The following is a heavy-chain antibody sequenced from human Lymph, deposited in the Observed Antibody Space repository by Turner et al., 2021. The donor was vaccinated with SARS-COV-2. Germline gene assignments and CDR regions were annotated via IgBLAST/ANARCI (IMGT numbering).Heavy chain of an antibody. CDR1: GYTFTGPY. J-gene: IGHJ6*02. D-gene: IGHD3-3*01. CDR2: NKPDGSGT. Sequence: QVQLVQSAVEVRKPGASVKVPCKASGYTFTGPYMHWVRQAPGQGVEWMGGNKPDGSGTNDAQKSKGRDTMTRNTSISAAYKELSRLRSDDTAVQYCARDVEKYSDLGSGYTGEYGMDVWGQGTTVTVSS. CDR3: ARDVEKYSDLGSGYTGEYGMDV. V-gene: IGHV1-2*02.